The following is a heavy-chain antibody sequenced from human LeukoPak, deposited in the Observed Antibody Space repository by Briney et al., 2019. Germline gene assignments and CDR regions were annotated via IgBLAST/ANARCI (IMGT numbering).Heavy chain of an antibody. CDR1: GFTFSSYD. CDR2: IGTAGDT. J-gene: IGHJ3*02. Sequence: GGSLRLSCAASGFTFSSYDMHWVRQATGKGLEWVSAIGTAGDTYYPGSVKGRFTISRENAKNSLYLQMNSLRAGDTAVYYCARGSITMIVVGGTENAFDIWGQGTMVTVSS. CDR3: ARGSITMIVVGGTENAFDI. V-gene: IGHV3-13*01. D-gene: IGHD3-22*01.